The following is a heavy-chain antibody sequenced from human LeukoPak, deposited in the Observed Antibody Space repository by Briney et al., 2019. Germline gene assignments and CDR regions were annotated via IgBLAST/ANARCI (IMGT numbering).Heavy chain of an antibody. V-gene: IGHV4-30-4*01. J-gene: IGHJ4*02. CDR1: GDSISSGDYY. CDR2: MYYSGST. D-gene: IGHD3-22*01. CDR3: ARGIFYDSSGYSTYYFDY. Sequence: PSQTLSLTCTVSGDSISSGDYYWGWIRQPRGKGLEWIGYMYYSGSTYYNPSRKSQFTISVDTSKNQFSLKLSSVTAADTAVYYCARGIFYDSSGYSTYYFDYWGQGTLVTVSS.